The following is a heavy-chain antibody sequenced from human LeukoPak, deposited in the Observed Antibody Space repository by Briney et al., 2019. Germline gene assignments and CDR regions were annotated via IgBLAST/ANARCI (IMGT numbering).Heavy chain of an antibody. V-gene: IGHV4-39*01. CDR1: GGSISSSSSYY. Sequence: SETLSLTSTVPGGSISSSSSYYWAWIRQPPGKGLEWIGTMSNTGRTYYNPSLKSRVTISGDTSKNQFSLKVISVTAADTAVFYCARRSQTTAGRGIDYWGQGTLVTVSS. CDR2: MSNTGRT. CDR3: ARRSQTTAGRGIDY. D-gene: IGHD6-13*01. J-gene: IGHJ4*02.